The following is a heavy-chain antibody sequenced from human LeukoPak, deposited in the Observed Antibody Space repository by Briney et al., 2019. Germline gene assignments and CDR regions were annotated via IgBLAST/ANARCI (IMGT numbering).Heavy chain of an antibody. D-gene: IGHD3-10*01. V-gene: IGHV3-9*01. CDR3: AKLWFGNLSLTQAEKVHY. CDR1: GFTFDDYA. CDR2: ISWNSGSI. Sequence: PGGSLRLSCAASGFTFDDYAMHWVRQAPGKGLEWVSGISWNSGSIGYADSVKGRFTISRDNAKNSLYLQMNSLRAEDTALYYCAKLWFGNLSLTQAEKVHYSSEGTLVSVSS. J-gene: IGHJ4*02.